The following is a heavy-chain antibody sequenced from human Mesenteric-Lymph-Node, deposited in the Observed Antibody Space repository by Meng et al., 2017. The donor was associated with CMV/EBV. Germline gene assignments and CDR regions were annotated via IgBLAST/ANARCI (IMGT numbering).Heavy chain of an antibody. Sequence: GESLKISCAASGFSVSSNYMSWIRQAPGKGLEWVSVIYSGGSTYYTESVKGRFTISRDNSKNTLYLQMNSLRAEDTAVYYCARDNPITIFGVVIPPSYGMDVWGQGTTVTVSS. CDR1: GFSVSSNY. CDR3: ARDNPITIFGVVIPPSYGMDV. V-gene: IGHV3-53*05. CDR2: IYSGGST. D-gene: IGHD3-3*01. J-gene: IGHJ6*02.